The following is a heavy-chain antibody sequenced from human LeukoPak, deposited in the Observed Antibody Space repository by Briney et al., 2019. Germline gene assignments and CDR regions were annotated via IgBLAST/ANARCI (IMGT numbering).Heavy chain of an antibody. V-gene: IGHV3-7*01. CDR2: IKQDGSEK. CDR1: GFTFSSFW. J-gene: IGHJ4*02. D-gene: IGHD2-8*02. Sequence: PGGSLRLSCAASGFTFSSFWMSWVRQAPGKGLEWVANIKQDGSEKDYVDSVKGRFTISRDNAKNSLYLQMNSLRAEDTAVYYCARDPLRHWYYFDYWGQGTLVTVSS. CDR3: ARDPLRHWYYFDY.